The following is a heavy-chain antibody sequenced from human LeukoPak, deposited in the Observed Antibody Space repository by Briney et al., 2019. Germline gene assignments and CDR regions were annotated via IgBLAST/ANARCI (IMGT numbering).Heavy chain of an antibody. D-gene: IGHD3-9*01. Sequence: EASVKVSCKASGYTFTSYAMHWVRQAPGQRLEWMEWINAGNGNTKYSQKFQGRVTMTTDTSTSTAYMELRSLRSDDTAVYYCAREESKYCDILTGYYSYYYYYGMDVWGQGTTVTVSS. J-gene: IGHJ6*02. CDR2: INAGNGNT. CDR1: GYTFTSYA. CDR3: AREESKYCDILTGYYSYYYYYGMDV. V-gene: IGHV1-3*01.